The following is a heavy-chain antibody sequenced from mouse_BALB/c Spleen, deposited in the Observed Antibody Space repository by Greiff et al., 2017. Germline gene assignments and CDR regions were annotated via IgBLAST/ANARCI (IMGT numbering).Heavy chain of an antibody. CDR1: GYSITSGYY. J-gene: IGHJ2*01. CDR2: ISYDGSN. D-gene: IGHD2-2*01. CDR3: ARGDYGYDDGGYYFDY. V-gene: IGHV3-6*02. Sequence: EVQRVESGPGLVKPSQSLSLTCSVTGYSITSGYYWNWIRQFPGNKLEWMGYISYDGSNNYNPSLKNRISITRDTSKNRFFLKLNSVTTEDTATYYCARGDYGYDDGGYYFDYWGQGTTLTVSS.